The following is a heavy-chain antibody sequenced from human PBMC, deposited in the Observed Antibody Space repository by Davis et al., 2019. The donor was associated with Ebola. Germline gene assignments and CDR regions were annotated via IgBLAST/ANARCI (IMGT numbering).Heavy chain of an antibody. J-gene: IGHJ6*04. Sequence: GESLKISCAASGFTFSGYSMNWVRQAPGKGLEWVSSISSSTSYIHYADSVKGRFTISRDNSKNTLYLQMNSLRAEDTAVYYCARDGFPYGMDVWGKGTTVTVSS. V-gene: IGHV3-21*01. CDR1: GFTFSGYS. CDR3: ARDGFPYGMDV. CDR2: ISSSTSYI. D-gene: IGHD3-10*01.